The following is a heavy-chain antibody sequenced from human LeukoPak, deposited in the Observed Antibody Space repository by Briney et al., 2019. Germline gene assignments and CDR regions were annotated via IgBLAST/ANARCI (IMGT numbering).Heavy chain of an antibody. CDR1: GGSFSGYY. D-gene: IGHD2-15*01. J-gene: IGHJ4*02. CDR2: INHSGST. Sequence: PSETLSLTCAVYGGSFSGYYWSWIRQPPGKGLEWIGEINHSGSTNYNPSLKSRVTISVDTSKNQFSLKLSSVTAADTAVYYCARESADDKYCSGGSCYSGMPSGGIYYFDYWGQGTLVTVSS. V-gene: IGHV4-34*01. CDR3: ARESADDKYCSGGSCYSGMPSGGIYYFDY.